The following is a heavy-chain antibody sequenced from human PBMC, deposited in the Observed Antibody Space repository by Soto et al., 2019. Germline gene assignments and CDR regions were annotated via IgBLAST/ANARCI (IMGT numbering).Heavy chain of an antibody. J-gene: IGHJ5*02. CDR1: GGYIISGGYY. D-gene: IGHD3-10*01. V-gene: IGHV4-31*03. CDR3: ASTYYYGSGSYYGWFDP. CDR2: IYYSGST. Sequence: PSETMSVTCTVSGGYIISGGYYWSWISKHPGKGLEWIGYIYYSGSTYYNPSLKSRVTISVDTSKNQFSLKLSSVTAADTAVYYCASTYYYGSGSYYGWFDPWGQGTLVTVSS.